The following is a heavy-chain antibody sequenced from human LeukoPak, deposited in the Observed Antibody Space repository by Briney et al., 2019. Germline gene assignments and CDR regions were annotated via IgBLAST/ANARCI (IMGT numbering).Heavy chain of an antibody. CDR3: ARGLRGRAIDY. CDR1: GGSFSGYY. Sequence: SETLSLTCAVYGGSFSGYYWSWIRQPPGKGLEWIGEINHSGSTNYNPSLKSRATISVDTSKNQFSLKLSSVTAADTAVYYCARGLRGRAIDYWGQGTLVTVSS. J-gene: IGHJ4*02. CDR2: INHSGST. V-gene: IGHV4-34*01.